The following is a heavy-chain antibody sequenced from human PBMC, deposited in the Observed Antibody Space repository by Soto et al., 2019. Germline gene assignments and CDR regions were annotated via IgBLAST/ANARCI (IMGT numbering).Heavy chain of an antibody. CDR2: IYYSGST. Sequence: QVQLQESGPGLVKPSQTLSLTCTVSGGSISSGDYYWSWIRQPPGKGLEWIGYIYYSGSTYYNPSLKRRVTISVDTAKTQFSLKLSSVTAADTAVYYCARLGPYSYGMDVWGQGTTVPVSS. V-gene: IGHV4-30-4*01. CDR3: ARLGPYSYGMDV. D-gene: IGHD2-15*01. CDR1: GGSISSGDYY. J-gene: IGHJ6*02.